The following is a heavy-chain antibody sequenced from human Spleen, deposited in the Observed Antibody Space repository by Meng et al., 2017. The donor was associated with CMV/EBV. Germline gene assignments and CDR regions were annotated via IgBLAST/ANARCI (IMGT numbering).Heavy chain of an antibody. Sequence: LKSSCKGSGYRLTSSWVGWVGQMPGKGLEWMGIIYPGDSDAKYSPSFQGQVTISADKSISTAYLQWSSLKASDTAMYYCARHGGGFDYWGQGTLVTVSS. D-gene: IGHD3-16*01. CDR1: GYRLTSSW. CDR3: ARHGGGFDY. J-gene: IGHJ4*02. V-gene: IGHV5-51*01. CDR2: IYPGDSDA.